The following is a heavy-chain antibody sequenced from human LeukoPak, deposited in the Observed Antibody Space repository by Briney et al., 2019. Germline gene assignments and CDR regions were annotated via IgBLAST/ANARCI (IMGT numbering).Heavy chain of an antibody. V-gene: IGHV4-34*01. CDR1: GGSFSGYY. CDR2: INHSGST. D-gene: IGHD3-3*01. J-gene: IGHJ6*02. Sequence: SETLSLTCAVYGGSFSGYYWSWIRQPPGKGLEWIGEINHSGSTNYNPSLKSRVTISVDTSKNQFSLKLSSVTAADTAVYYCAREGAYYDFWSGKDNGMDVWGQGTTVTVSS. CDR3: AREGAYYDFWSGKDNGMDV.